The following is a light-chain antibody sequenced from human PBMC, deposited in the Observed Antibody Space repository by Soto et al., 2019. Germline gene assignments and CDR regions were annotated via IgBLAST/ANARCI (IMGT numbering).Light chain of an antibody. CDR1: QSISMY. Sequence: DIQMTQSPSSLSASVGDTVTITCRASQSISMYLSWYQQKPGKAHKLLIYAASSLQSGVPSRFSGSGSGTDFTLTIRSLQPEDFATYYCKQLHDYPITFGQGTRLEI. J-gene: IGKJ5*01. CDR2: AAS. CDR3: KQLHDYPIT. V-gene: IGKV1-39*01.